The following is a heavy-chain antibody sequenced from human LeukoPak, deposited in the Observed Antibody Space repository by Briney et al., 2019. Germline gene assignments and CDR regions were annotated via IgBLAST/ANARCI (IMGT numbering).Heavy chain of an antibody. V-gene: IGHV1-69*13. CDR2: IIPIFGTA. CDR3: ARDVNWNYRYYAFDI. J-gene: IGHJ3*02. D-gene: IGHD1-7*01. Sequence: SVKVSCKASGGTFSSYAISWVRQAPGQGLEWMGGIIPIFGTANYAQKFQGRVTITADESTSTAYMELSSLRSEDTAVYYCARDVNWNYRYYAFDIWGQGTMVTVSS. CDR1: GGTFSSYA.